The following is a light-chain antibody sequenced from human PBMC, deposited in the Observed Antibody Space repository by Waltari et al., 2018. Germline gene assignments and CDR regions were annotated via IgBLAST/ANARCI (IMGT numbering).Light chain of an antibody. V-gene: IGKV3-20*01. CDR2: EAT. J-gene: IGKJ1*01. CDR3: HQYDRSPWT. Sequence: FVLTQPPGTLSLSPGEGVTFSCRARQSVSSNYLACYQQKPGHAPSLLLYEATIRAAVISDRFSGSWSATDFTLTISRLDPEDVAVYYCHQYDRSPWTFGQGTKVEIK. CDR1: QSVSSNY.